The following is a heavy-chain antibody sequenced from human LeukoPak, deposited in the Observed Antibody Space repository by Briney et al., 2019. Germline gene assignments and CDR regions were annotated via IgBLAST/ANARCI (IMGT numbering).Heavy chain of an antibody. Sequence: PGGSLRLSCAASGFTFSSYAMSWVRQAPGKGREGVSGISSSAHTTKYADSVKGRFTISRDNSKNMLYLQMNSLRADDTAIYYCAKEGRVGAGTGDYLDYWGQGTLVTVSS. D-gene: IGHD6-13*01. J-gene: IGHJ4*02. V-gene: IGHV3-23*01. CDR1: GFTFSSYA. CDR3: AKEGRVGAGTGDYLDY. CDR2: ISSSAHTT.